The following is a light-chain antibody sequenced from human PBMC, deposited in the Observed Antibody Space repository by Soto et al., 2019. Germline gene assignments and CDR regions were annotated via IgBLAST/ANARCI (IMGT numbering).Light chain of an antibody. CDR1: QRVSSN. J-gene: IGKJ2*01. CDR3: QQSNNWPYT. V-gene: IGKV3-15*01. CDR2: RAS. Sequence: EIVMTQSPATLSVSPGGSATLSYRASQRVSSNFAWYRQKPGQAPTLLIYRASTRATGIPARFSGSVSGREFTLTISSLQSEDFAVYYCQQSNNWPYTFGQGTKLEIK.